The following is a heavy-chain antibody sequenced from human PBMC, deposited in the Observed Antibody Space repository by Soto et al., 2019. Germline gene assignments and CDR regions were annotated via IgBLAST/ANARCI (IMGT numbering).Heavy chain of an antibody. CDR1: GFTFSNAW. D-gene: IGHD3-10*01. Sequence: PGGSLRLSCAASGFTFSNAWMNWVRQAPGKGLEWVGRIKSKTDGGTTDYAAPVKGRFTISRDDSKNTLYLQMNSLKTEDTAVYYCTTAASWFGEFYYYYGMDVWGQGTTVTVSS. V-gene: IGHV3-15*07. J-gene: IGHJ6*02. CDR3: TTAASWFGEFYYYYGMDV. CDR2: IKSKTDGGTT.